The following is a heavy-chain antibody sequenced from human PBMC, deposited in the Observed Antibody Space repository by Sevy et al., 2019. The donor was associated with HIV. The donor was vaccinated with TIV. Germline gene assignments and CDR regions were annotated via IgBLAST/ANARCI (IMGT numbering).Heavy chain of an antibody. CDR2: IWNDGSKK. Sequence: GGSLRLSCAASGFTFSNYGMHWVRQAPGKGLEWVAVIWNDGSKKYYADSVKGRFTISRDNSKKTLDLQMNSLRVEDTAVYFCARGGDFNDRSAKRDFDYWGQGTLVTVSS. D-gene: IGHD3-22*01. CDR1: GFTFSNYG. CDR3: ARGGDFNDRSAKRDFDY. V-gene: IGHV3-33*01. J-gene: IGHJ4*02.